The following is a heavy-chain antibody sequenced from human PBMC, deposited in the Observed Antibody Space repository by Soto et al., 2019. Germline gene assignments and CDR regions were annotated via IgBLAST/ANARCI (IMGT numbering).Heavy chain of an antibody. CDR3: ARDLRVIRIKQLVSGVYYYGMDV. Sequence: SLRLSCAASGFTFSSYSMNWVRQAPGKGLEWVSSISSSSSYIYYAGSVKGRFTISRDNAKNSLYLQMNSLRAEDTAVYYCARDLRVIRIKQLVSGVYYYGMDVWGQGTTVTVSS. D-gene: IGHD6-13*01. J-gene: IGHJ6*02. CDR2: ISSSSSYI. CDR1: GFTFSSYS. V-gene: IGHV3-21*01.